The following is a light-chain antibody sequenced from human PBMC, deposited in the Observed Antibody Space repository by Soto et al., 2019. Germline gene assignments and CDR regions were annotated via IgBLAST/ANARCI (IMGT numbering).Light chain of an antibody. CDR3: QSYDTSLSGVI. Sequence: QSVLTQTPSVSGAPGQKITMSCTGSSSNIGAGYDVHWYQQLPGAAPRLLIYADNNRPSGVPDRFSASISGTSASLAITGLQGEDEAVYYCQSYDTSLSGVIFGAGTKLTVL. CDR2: ADN. J-gene: IGLJ2*01. CDR1: SSNIGAGYD. V-gene: IGLV1-40*01.